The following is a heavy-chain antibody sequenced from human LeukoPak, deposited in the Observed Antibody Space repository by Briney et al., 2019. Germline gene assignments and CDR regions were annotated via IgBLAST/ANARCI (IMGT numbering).Heavy chain of an antibody. J-gene: IGHJ5*02. CDR1: GASISSSSYY. D-gene: IGHD3/OR15-3a*01. Sequence: SETPSLTCTVSGASISSSSYYWGWIRQPPGKGLEWIGSIYYSGTTYYNPSLKSRVTISVDTSKNQFSLRLSSVTAADTTVYYCARGTDRSPYNWFDPWGQGTLVTVSS. CDR3: ARGTDRSPYNWFDP. CDR2: IYYSGTT. V-gene: IGHV4-39*01.